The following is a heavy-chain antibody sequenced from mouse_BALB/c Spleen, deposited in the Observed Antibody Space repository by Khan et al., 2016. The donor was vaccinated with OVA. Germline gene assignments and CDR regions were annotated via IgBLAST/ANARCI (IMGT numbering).Heavy chain of an antibody. CDR1: GYSFTDYT. CDR3: ARGNYYGSNSWFAY. J-gene: IGHJ3*01. D-gene: IGHD1-1*01. CDR2: INPYNGFT. V-gene: IGHV1-18*01. Sequence: VQLQQSRPELVKPGASMKISCKASGYSFTDYTMNWVKQSHGKNLEWIGLINPYNGFTTYNQKFKGKATLTVHKSSSTAYMELLSLTSEDSAVXFYARGNYYGSNSWFAYWGQGTLVTVSA.